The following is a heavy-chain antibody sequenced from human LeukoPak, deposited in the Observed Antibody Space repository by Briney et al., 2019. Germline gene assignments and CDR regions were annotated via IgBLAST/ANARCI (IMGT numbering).Heavy chain of an antibody. CDR2: IKQDGSEK. CDR1: GFTFSSYW. Sequence: GGSLRLSCAASGFTFSSYWMGWVRQAPGKGLEWVANIKQDGSEKYYVDSVKGRFTISRDNAKNSLYLQMNSLRAEDTAVYYCARDYPYCSSTSCYYYYGMDVWGQGTTVTVSS. V-gene: IGHV3-7*01. CDR3: ARDYPYCSSTSCYYYYGMDV. D-gene: IGHD2-2*01. J-gene: IGHJ6*02.